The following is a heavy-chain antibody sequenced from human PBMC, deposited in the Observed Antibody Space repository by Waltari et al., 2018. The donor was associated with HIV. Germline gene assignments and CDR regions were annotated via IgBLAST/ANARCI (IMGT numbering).Heavy chain of an antibody. CDR1: GFIFNNYA. CDR2: LSGSGSST. Sequence: EVQLVESGGGLVQPGGSLRLSCAASGFIFNNYAMSWVRQPPGKGLEWVSSLSGSGSSTYYSDSVKGRCTISRDNSKNTLYLEMSSLRVDDTAVYYCAKGSPVHTTWGQGTLVTVSS. D-gene: IGHD1-26*01. J-gene: IGHJ4*02. CDR3: AKGSPVHTT. V-gene: IGHV3-23*04.